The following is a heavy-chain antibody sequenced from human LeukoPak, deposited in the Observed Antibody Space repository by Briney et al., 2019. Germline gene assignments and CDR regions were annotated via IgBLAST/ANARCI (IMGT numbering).Heavy chain of an antibody. CDR3: PKGQAGESGNYFDY. V-gene: IGHV4-34*01. Sequence: SETLSLTCAVYGGSFSGYYWSRIRQPPGKGLEWIGEINHSGSTNYNPSLKSRVTISVDTSKNQFSLKLSSVTAADTAVYYCPKGQAGESGNYFDYWGQGTLVPSPQ. J-gene: IGHJ4*02. CDR1: GGSFSGYY. CDR2: INHSGST. D-gene: IGHD3-3*01.